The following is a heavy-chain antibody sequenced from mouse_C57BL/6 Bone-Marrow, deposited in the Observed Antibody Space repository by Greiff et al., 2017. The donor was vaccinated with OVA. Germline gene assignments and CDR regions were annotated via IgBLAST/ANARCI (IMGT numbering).Heavy chain of an antibody. J-gene: IGHJ2*01. CDR1: GYTFTSYW. CDR2: IHPNSGST. Sequence: QVQLQQPGAELVKPGASVKLSCKASGYTFTSYWMHWVKQRPGQGLEWIGMIHPNSGSTNYNEKFKSKATLTVDKSSSTAYMQLSSLTSEDSAVYYCARVGVWDGNFDYWGQGTTLTVSS. D-gene: IGHD4-1*01. CDR3: ARVGVWDGNFDY. V-gene: IGHV1-64*01.